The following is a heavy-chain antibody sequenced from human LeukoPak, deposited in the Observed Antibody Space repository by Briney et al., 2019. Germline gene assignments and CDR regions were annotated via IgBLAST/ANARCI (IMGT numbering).Heavy chain of an antibody. CDR2: IIPIFGTA. V-gene: IGHV1-69*05. Sequence: AASVKVSCKASGGTFSSYAISWVRQAPGQGLEWMGGIIPIFGTANYAQKFQGRVTITTDESTSTAYMELSSLRSEDTAVYYCAQWDYGPRDSRGVLDYWGQGTLVTVSS. CDR3: AQWDYGPRDSRGVLDY. D-gene: IGHD3-10*01. CDR1: GGTFSSYA. J-gene: IGHJ4*02.